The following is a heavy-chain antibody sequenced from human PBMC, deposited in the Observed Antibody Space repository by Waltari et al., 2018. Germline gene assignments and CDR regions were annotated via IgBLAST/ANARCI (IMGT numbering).Heavy chain of an antibody. CDR3: ARHPDYGSGRFSY. CDR2: IDHSGSN. Sequence: QVQLQESGPGLVKPSETLSLTCGVSGYSISSGYYWGWIRQPPGRGLEWIGSIDHSGSNYYNPSLKSRVTISVDTSKNQFSLKLSSVTAADTAVYYCARHPDYGSGRFSYWGQGTLVTVSS. CDR1: GYSISSGYY. J-gene: IGHJ4*02. D-gene: IGHD3-10*01. V-gene: IGHV4-38-2*01.